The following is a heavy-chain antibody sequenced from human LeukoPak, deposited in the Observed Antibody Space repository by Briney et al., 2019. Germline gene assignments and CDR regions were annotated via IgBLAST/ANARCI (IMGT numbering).Heavy chain of an antibody. CDR2: IYPNSGGT. V-gene: IGHV1-2*02. Sequence: ASVKVSCKASGYTFSGHYMHWVRQAPGQGLEWMGWIYPNSGGTNYAQKFQGRVTMTRDTSISTAYMELRRLKSDDTAMYYCARVVGFGDYPFDSWGQGTLVTVS. D-gene: IGHD4-17*01. CDR3: ARVVGFGDYPFDS. J-gene: IGHJ4*02. CDR1: GYTFSGHY.